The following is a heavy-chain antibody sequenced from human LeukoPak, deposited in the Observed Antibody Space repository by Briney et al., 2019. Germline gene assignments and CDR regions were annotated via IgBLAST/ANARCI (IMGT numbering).Heavy chain of an antibody. CDR2: ISSSSSTI. V-gene: IGHV3-48*01. J-gene: IGHJ4*02. CDR1: GFTFSSYS. CDR3: ASLSDKGYYDSSDTDY. D-gene: IGHD3-22*01. Sequence: PGGSLRLSCAASGFTFSSYSMNWVRQAPGKGLEWVSYISSSSSTIYYADSVKGRFTISRDNAENSLYLQMNSLRAEDTAVYYCASLSDKGYYDSSDTDYWGQGTLVTVSS.